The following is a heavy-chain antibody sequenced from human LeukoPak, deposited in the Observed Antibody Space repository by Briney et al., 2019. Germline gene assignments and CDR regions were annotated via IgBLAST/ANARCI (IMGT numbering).Heavy chain of an antibody. Sequence: ASVKVSCKVSGYTLTELSMHWVRQAPGNGLEWMGGFDPEDGETIYAQKFQGRVTMTEDTSTDTAYMEMSSLRSEDTAVYYCATDLIAAAGSFDYWGQGTLVTVSS. V-gene: IGHV1-24*01. CDR3: ATDLIAAAGSFDY. J-gene: IGHJ4*02. CDR1: GYTLTELS. CDR2: FDPEDGET. D-gene: IGHD6-13*01.